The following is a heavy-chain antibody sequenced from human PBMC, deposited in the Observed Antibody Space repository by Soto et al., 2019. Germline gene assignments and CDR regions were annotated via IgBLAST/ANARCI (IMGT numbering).Heavy chain of an antibody. D-gene: IGHD1-20*01. CDR2: SGDKANSYTI. CDR1: GFIFSDHY. Sequence: EVLLVESGGGLVQPGGSLRLSCAVSGFIFSDHYMDWVRQAPGKGLEWVGRSGDKANSYTIQYAASVKGRFIISRDDSKHSLYLQMNSLKSEDTAVYYCTRERYHYGLDVWGQGTTVTVSS. V-gene: IGHV3-72*01. CDR3: TRERYHYGLDV. J-gene: IGHJ6*02.